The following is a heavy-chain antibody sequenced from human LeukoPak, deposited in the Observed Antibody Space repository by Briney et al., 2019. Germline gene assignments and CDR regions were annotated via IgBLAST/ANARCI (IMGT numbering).Heavy chain of an antibody. CDR3: AKPSRSNTVVSPFDY. Sequence: GGSLRLSCAASGFTFSSYGMSWVRQAPGKGLEWVSAISGSGGSTYYADSVKGRFTISRDNSKNTLYLQMNSLRAEDTAVYYCAKPSRSNTVVSPFDYWGQGTLVTVSS. D-gene: IGHD4-23*01. CDR2: ISGSGGST. J-gene: IGHJ4*02. V-gene: IGHV3-23*01. CDR1: GFTFSSYG.